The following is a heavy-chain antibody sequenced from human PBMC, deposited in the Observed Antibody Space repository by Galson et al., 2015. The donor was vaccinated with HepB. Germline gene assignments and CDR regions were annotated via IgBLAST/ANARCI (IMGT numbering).Heavy chain of an antibody. Sequence: SLRLSCAASGFTFSSYAMLWVRQAPGKGLEWVAVISYDGSNKYYADSVKGRFTISRDNSKNTLYLQMNSLRAEDTAVYYCARDSGGVNHPPIDYWGQGTLVTVSS. CDR2: ISYDGSNK. CDR3: ARDSGGVNHPPIDY. D-gene: IGHD3-16*01. V-gene: IGHV3-30*04. CDR1: GFTFSSYA. J-gene: IGHJ4*02.